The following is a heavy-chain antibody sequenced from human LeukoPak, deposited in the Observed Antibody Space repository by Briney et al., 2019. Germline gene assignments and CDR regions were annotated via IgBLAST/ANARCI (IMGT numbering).Heavy chain of an antibody. CDR2: INPIFGTA. CDR3: ARVPEWTYAFDI. V-gene: IGHV1-69*05. Sequence: GASVEVSCKASGGTFSSYAISWVRQAPGQGLEWMGGINPIFGTANYAQKFQGRVTITTDESTSTAYMELSSLRSEDTAVYYCARVPEWTYAFDIWGQGTMVTVSS. D-gene: IGHD3-3*01. CDR1: GGTFSSYA. J-gene: IGHJ3*02.